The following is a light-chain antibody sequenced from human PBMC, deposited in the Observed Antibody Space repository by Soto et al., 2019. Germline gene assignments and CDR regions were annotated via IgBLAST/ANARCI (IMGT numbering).Light chain of an antibody. CDR3: QQYNNWPYT. J-gene: IGKJ2*01. CDR2: GAS. CDR1: QSVSTN. Sequence: EIVMTQSPDTLSVSPGERATLSCRASQSVSTNLAWYQQKPGQAPRLLIYGASTRATGIPARFSGSGSGTEFSLTISSLQSEDFAVYHCQQYNNWPYTFGQGNKLEIK. V-gene: IGKV3-15*01.